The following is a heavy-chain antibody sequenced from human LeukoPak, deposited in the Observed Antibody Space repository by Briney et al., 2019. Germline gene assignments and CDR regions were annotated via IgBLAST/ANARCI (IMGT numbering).Heavy chain of an antibody. V-gene: IGHV4-59*01. CDR3: TRESYYYTSGSYHPDYYFDY. D-gene: IGHD3-10*01. CDR2: IDYSGST. CDR1: GGSIRSYY. Sequence: PSETLSLTCIVSGGSIRSYYWNWIRQPPGKGLEWIAYIDYSGSTDYNPSLKSRDTISVDTSKNQFSLRLSSVTAADTAVYYCTRESYYYTSGSYHPDYYFDYWGQGTLVTVSS. J-gene: IGHJ4*02.